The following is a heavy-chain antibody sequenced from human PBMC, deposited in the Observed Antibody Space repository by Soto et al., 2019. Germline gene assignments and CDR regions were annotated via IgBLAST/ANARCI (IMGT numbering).Heavy chain of an antibody. CDR3: ARDQVMITFGDYYYYGMDV. CDR1: GCSLSSYY. V-gene: IGHV4-59*01. Sequence: SETLSLTSTFSGCSLSSYYWSWPLHPPGKGLEWIEYNYYSVSTNYNPALKSRVTISVDTSKNQCSLKLSSVTAADTAVYYCARDQVMITFGDYYYYGMDVWGQGTTVNVS. J-gene: IGHJ6*02. D-gene: IGHD3-16*01. CDR2: NYYSVST.